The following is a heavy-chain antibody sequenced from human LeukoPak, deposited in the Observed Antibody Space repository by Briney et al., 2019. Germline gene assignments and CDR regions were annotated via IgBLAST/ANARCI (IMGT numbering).Heavy chain of an antibody. D-gene: IGHD4-17*01. CDR3: ATLQDYGDVPGAFDI. CDR1: GGSISSYY. J-gene: IGHJ3*02. V-gene: IGHV4-59*01. Sequence: SETLSLTCTVSGGSISSYYWSWIRQPPGKGLEWIGYIYYSGSTNYNPSLKSRVTISVDTSKNQFSLKLSSVTAADTAVYYCATLQDYGDVPGAFDIWGQGTMVTVSS. CDR2: IYYSGST.